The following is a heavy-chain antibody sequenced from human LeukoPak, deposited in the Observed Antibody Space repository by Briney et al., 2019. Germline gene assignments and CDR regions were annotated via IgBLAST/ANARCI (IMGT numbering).Heavy chain of an antibody. CDR3: AREYCSGGSCATGYYYMDV. V-gene: IGHV1-8*03. J-gene: IGHJ6*03. D-gene: IGHD2-15*01. Sequence: ASVKVSCKASGYTFTSYDINWVRQATGQGLEWMGWMNPNSGNTGYAQKFQGRVTITRNTSIGTAYMELSSLRSEDTAVYYCAREYCSGGSCATGYYYMDVWGKGTTVTVSS. CDR1: GYTFTSYD. CDR2: MNPNSGNT.